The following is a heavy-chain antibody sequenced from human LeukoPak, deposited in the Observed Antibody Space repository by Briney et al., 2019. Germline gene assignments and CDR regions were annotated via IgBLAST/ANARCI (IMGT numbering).Heavy chain of an antibody. CDR1: GFTFSSHW. CDR3: ARRTYCGGDCYYEDY. Sequence: GGSLRLSCAASGFTFSSHWMGWVRQAPGKGLEWVANIKQDGSEKYYVDSVKGRFTISRDNAKNSLYLQMNSLRAEDTAVYYCARRTYCGGDCYYEDYWGQGTLVTVSS. V-gene: IGHV3-7*03. J-gene: IGHJ4*02. CDR2: IKQDGSEK. D-gene: IGHD2-21*02.